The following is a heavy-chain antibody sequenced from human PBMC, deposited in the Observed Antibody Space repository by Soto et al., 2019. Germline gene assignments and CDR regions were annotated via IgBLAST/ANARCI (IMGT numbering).Heavy chain of an antibody. Sequence: QVQLVQSGAEVKKPGASVKDSCKASGYTFTSYAMHWVRQAPGQRLEWMGWINAGNGNTKYSQKFQGRVTITRDTSASTAYMELSSLRSEDTAVYYCARELGYCSGGSCYPIDYWGQGTLVTVSS. CDR2: INAGNGNT. J-gene: IGHJ4*02. D-gene: IGHD2-15*01. CDR1: GYTFTSYA. CDR3: ARELGYCSGGSCYPIDY. V-gene: IGHV1-3*01.